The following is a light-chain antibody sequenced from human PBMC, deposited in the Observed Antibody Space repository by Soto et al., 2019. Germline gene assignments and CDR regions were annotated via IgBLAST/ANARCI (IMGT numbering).Light chain of an antibody. V-gene: IGKV1-6*01. Sequence: GARVTITCRASQGIRNDVSWYQQKPGRAPKFLIFAASNLQSEVPSRFSGSGSGTDFTLTITSLQPEDFATYYCLQDYNYPWTFGQGTKVEIK. J-gene: IGKJ1*01. CDR1: QGIRND. CDR2: AAS. CDR3: LQDYNYPWT.